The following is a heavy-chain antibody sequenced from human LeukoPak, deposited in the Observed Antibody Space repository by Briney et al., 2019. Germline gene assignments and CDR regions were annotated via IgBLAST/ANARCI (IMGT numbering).Heavy chain of an antibody. CDR1: GGSISSYY. J-gene: IGHJ5*02. V-gene: IGHV4-59*01. Sequence: PSETLSLTCTVSGGSISSYYWSWIRQPPGKGLEWIGYIYYSGSTNYNPSLKSRVTISVDTSKNQFSLKLSSVTAADTAVYYCARSIAAPLNWFDPRGQGTLVTVSS. CDR3: ARSIAAPLNWFDP. CDR2: IYYSGST. D-gene: IGHD6-6*01.